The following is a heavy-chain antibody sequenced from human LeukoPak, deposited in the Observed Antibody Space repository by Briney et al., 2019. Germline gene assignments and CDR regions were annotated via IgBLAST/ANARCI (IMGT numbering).Heavy chain of an antibody. CDR3: ARDCSGDNCYSRSDAFDI. CDR2: IYSGGST. J-gene: IGHJ3*02. V-gene: IGHV3-53*01. CDR1: GFTFSSYS. Sequence: LPGGSLRLSCAASGFTFSSYSMSWVRQAPGKGLEWVSVIYSGGSTYYADSVKGRFTISRDNSKNTLYLQMSSLRAEDTAVYYCARDCSGDNCYSRSDAFDIWGQGTMVTVSS. D-gene: IGHD2-15*01.